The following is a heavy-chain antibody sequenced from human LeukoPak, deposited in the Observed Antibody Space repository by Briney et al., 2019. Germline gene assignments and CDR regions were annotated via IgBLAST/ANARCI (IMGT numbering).Heavy chain of an antibody. Sequence: GASVKVSCRASGYNFSTYGITWLRQAPGQGPEWMGWISAYNGRPNYAQKLQGRVSMTTDTSTNTAYMVLRSLTSDDTAVYYCARDGRYCSGTSCSWFDPWGQGTLVTVSS. CDR3: ARDGRYCSGTSCSWFDP. CDR2: ISAYNGRP. D-gene: IGHD2-15*01. V-gene: IGHV1-18*01. J-gene: IGHJ5*02. CDR1: GYNFSTYG.